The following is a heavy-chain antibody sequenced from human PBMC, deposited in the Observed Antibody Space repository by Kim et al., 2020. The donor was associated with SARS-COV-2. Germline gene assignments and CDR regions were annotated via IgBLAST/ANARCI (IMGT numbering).Heavy chain of an antibody. CDR2: INSDGSST. Sequence: GGSLRLSCAASGFTFSSYWMHWVRQAPGKGLVWVSRINSDGSSTSYADSVKGRFTISRDNAKNTLYLQMNSLRAEDTAVYYCARGRSGWDIVVVTAREYYFDYWGQGTLVTVSS. CDR1: GFTFSSYW. J-gene: IGHJ4*02. V-gene: IGHV3-74*01. CDR3: ARGRSGWDIVVVTAREYYFDY. D-gene: IGHD2-21*02.